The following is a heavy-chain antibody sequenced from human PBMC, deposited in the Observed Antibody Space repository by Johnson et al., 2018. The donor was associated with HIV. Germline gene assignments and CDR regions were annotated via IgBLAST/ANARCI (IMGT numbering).Heavy chain of an antibody. CDR1: RFTFDDYA. CDR2: INWDGDST. D-gene: IGHD1-14*01. V-gene: IGHV3-43D*03. J-gene: IGHJ3*02. CDR3: ARTRHYHEAFDI. Sequence: VQLVESGGVVVHPGGSLRLSCETSRFTFDDYAMHWVRQAPGKGLEWVSLINWDGDSTYYADSVKGRFTISRDNAKNSLYLQMNSLRAEDTAVYYCARTRHYHEAFDIWGQGTMVTVSS.